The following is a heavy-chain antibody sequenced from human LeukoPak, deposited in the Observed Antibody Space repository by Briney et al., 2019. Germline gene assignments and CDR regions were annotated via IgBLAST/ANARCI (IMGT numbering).Heavy chain of an antibody. J-gene: IGHJ4*02. CDR1: GGSFSGYY. Sequence: SETLSLTCAVYGGSFSGYYWSWIRQPPGKGLEWIGEINHSGSTNYNPSLKSRVTISVDTSKNQFSLKLSSVTAADTAVYYCARDSTVVTFDYWGQGTLVTVSS. CDR3: ARDSTVVTFDY. CDR2: INHSGST. D-gene: IGHD2-21*02. V-gene: IGHV4-34*01.